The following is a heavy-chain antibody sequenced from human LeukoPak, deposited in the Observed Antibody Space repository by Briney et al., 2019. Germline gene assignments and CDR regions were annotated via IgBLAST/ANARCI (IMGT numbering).Heavy chain of an antibody. CDR1: GGSISSYY. V-gene: IGHV4-59*12. CDR2: IYYSGST. CDR3: ARDDPQRAFDI. Sequence: SETLSLTCTVSGGSISSYYWSWIRQPPGKGLEWIGYIYYSGSTNYNPSLKSRVTISVDTSKNQFSLKLSSVTAADTAVYYCARDDPQRAFDIWGQGTMVTVSS. J-gene: IGHJ3*02. D-gene: IGHD2-2*01.